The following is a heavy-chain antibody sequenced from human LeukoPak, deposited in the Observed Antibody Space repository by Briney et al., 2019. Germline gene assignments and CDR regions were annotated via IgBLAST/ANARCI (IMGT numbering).Heavy chain of an antibody. D-gene: IGHD3-3*01. CDR3: ARRRGDFWSDYYAFDY. Sequence: SETLSLTCTVSGGSISNSYWSWIPQPPGKGLEWIGYIYYSGSTNYNPSLTSRVTISLDTSKNQFSLKLSSVTAADTAVYYCARRRGDFWSDYYAFDYWGQGTLVTISS. CDR1: GGSISNSY. CDR2: IYYSGST. J-gene: IGHJ4*02. V-gene: IGHV4-59*08.